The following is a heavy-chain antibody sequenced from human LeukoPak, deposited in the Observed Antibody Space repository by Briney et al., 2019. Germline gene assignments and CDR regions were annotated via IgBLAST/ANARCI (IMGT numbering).Heavy chain of an antibody. J-gene: IGHJ4*02. D-gene: IGHD2-15*01. CDR3: AKVGDSWDFDY. Sequence: GGSLRLSCAASGFTFSDYGMHWVRQAPGKGLEWVAFIRYDGSHKYYVDSVKGRFIISRDNSKNTLYLHMNSLRAEDTALYYCAKVGDSWDFDYWGQGTLVTVSS. V-gene: IGHV3-30*02. CDR2: IRYDGSHK. CDR1: GFTFSDYG.